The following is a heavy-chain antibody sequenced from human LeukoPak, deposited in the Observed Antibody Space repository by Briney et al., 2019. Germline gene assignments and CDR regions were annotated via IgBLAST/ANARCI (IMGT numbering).Heavy chain of an antibody. V-gene: IGHV3-30*18. CDR3: VKDPVDHCNGGSCPYFAY. CDR1: GFTFSGYG. Sequence: PGGSLRLSCAASGFTFSGYGMHWVRQAPGQGLEWVAVISYDGSNKYYPDSVKGRFIISRDNSKNTLYLQMNSLRAEDTAVYYCVKDPVDHCNGGSCPYFAYWGQGTLVTVSS. J-gene: IGHJ4*02. D-gene: IGHD2-15*01. CDR2: ISYDGSNK.